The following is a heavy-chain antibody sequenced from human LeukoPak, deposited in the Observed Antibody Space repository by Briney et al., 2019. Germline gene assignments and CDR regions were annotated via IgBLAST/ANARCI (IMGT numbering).Heavy chain of an antibody. J-gene: IGHJ5*02. V-gene: IGHV3-48*01. D-gene: IGHD3-3*01. CDR1: GFTFSSYS. CDR3: ARDRVTIFGVAYDP. Sequence: GGSLRLSCAASGFTFSSYSMNWVRQAPGKGLEWVSYISSSSSTIYYADSVKGRFTISRDNAKNSLYLQMNSLRAEDTAVYYCARDRVTIFGVAYDPWGQGTLVTVSS. CDR2: ISSSSSTI.